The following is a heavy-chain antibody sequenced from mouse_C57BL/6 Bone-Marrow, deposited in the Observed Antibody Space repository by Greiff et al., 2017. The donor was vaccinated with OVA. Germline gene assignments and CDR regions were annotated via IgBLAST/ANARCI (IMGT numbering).Heavy chain of an antibody. CDR2: IWSGGST. Sequence: QVHVKQSGPGLVQPSQSLSITCTVSGFSLTSYGVHWVRQSPGKGLEWLGVIWSGGSTDYNAAFISRLSISKDNSKSQVFFKMNSLQADDTAIYYCARTGGLRRHYWYFDVWGTGTTVTVSS. J-gene: IGHJ1*03. CDR3: ARTGGLRRHYWYFDV. D-gene: IGHD2-4*01. CDR1: GFSLTSYG. V-gene: IGHV2-2*01.